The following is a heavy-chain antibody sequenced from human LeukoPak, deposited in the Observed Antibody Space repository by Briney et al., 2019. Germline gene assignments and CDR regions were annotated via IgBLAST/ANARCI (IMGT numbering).Heavy chain of an antibody. D-gene: IGHD2-2*01. V-gene: IGHV1-2*02. CDR2: INPNSGGT. CDR1: GYTFTGYY. CDR3: ARAVGVSSSTSCYH. Sequence: ASAKVSCKASGYTFTGYYMHWVRQAPGQGLEWMGWINPNSGGTNYAQKFQGRVTMTRDTSISTAYMELSRLRSDDTAVYYCARAVGVSSSTSCYHWGQGTLVTVSS. J-gene: IGHJ4*02.